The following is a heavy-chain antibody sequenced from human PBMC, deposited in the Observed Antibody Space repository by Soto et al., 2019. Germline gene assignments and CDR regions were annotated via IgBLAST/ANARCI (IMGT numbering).Heavy chain of an antibody. Sequence: QVHLEQSGAEVKKPGSSVKVSCKASGGIFKTDAVAWVRQAPGQGLEWVGGLTPLYGTASYAQKFQGRVTITADGSTGAAYMEVSSLRAEDTAVYYCVRDLTLGYRSGGDGFDVWGQGTMVTVSS. CDR1: GGIFKTDA. V-gene: IGHV1-69*01. J-gene: IGHJ3*01. D-gene: IGHD5-18*01. CDR3: VRDLTLGYRSGGDGFDV. CDR2: LTPLYGTA.